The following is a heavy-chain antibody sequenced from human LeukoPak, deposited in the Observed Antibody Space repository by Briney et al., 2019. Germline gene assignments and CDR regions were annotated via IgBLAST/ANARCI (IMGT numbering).Heavy chain of an antibody. Sequence: PGGSLRLSCAASGFTFSSYAMSWVRQAPGKGLEWVSAISGSGGSTYYADSVKGRFTISRDNSKNTLYLQMNSLRAEDTAVYYCAKGHRGIQLWLQVDWGQGTLVTVSS. D-gene: IGHD5-18*01. J-gene: IGHJ4*02. CDR1: GFTFSSYA. CDR2: ISGSGGST. V-gene: IGHV3-23*01. CDR3: AKGHRGIQLWLQVD.